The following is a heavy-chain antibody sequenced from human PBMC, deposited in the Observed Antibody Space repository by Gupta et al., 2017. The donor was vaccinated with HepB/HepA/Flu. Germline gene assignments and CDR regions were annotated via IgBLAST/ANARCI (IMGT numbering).Heavy chain of an antibody. CDR2: MNPNSGNT. D-gene: IGHD4-17*01. CDR3: ARGMRRSRAVTRNPYYYYYGMDV. V-gene: IGHV1-8*01. J-gene: IGHJ6*02. Sequence: QVQLVQSGAEVKKPGASVKVSCKASGYTFTSYDINWVRQATGQGLEWMGWMNPNSGNTGYAQKFQGRVTMTRNTSISTAYMELSSLRSEDTAVYYCARGMRRSRAVTRNPYYYYYGMDVWGQGTTVTVSS. CDR1: GYTFTSYD.